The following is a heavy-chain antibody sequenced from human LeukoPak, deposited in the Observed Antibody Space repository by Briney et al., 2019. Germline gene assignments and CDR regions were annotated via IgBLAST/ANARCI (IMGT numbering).Heavy chain of an antibody. V-gene: IGHV4-30-4*08. CDR2: IYYSGST. CDR1: GGSISSGGYY. CDR3: ARGTDGYYLPYFDY. D-gene: IGHD3-3*01. Sequence: PSETLSLTCTVSGGSISSGGYYWSWIRQHPGKGLEWIGYIYYSGSTYYNPSLKSRVTISVDTSKNQFSLKLSSVTAADTAVYYCARGTDGYYLPYFDYWGQGTLVTVSS. J-gene: IGHJ4*02.